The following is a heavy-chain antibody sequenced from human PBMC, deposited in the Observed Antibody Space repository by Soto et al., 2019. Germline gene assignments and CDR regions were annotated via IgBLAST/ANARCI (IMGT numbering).Heavy chain of an antibody. V-gene: IGHV4-39*02. CDR2: ISYSGTT. Sequence: QLLESGPGLVKPSETLSLTCTVSGGSITNRNHYWAWIRQSPGKGLEWLASISYSGTTYYNPSFQSRVTISADTSKNQFSLRVNSMTAADSAVYYCAKDFGDHRTDYWGQGTLVTVS. J-gene: IGHJ4*02. CDR3: AKDFGDHRTDY. CDR1: GGSITNRNHY. D-gene: IGHD2-21*01.